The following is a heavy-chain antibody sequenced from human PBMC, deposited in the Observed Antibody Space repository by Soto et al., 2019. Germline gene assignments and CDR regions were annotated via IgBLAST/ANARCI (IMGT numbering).Heavy chain of an antibody. D-gene: IGHD3-3*01. CDR3: AREGFDDFWSGYYPPY. Sequence: PGGSLSLSCAASGFPFSSYSMNWVRQAPGKGLEWVSYISSSSSTIYYADSVKGRFTISRDNAKNSLYLQMNSLRAEDTAVYYCAREGFDDFWSGYYPPYWGQGTLVTVSS. J-gene: IGHJ4*02. CDR1: GFPFSSYS. CDR2: ISSSSSTI. V-gene: IGHV3-48*01.